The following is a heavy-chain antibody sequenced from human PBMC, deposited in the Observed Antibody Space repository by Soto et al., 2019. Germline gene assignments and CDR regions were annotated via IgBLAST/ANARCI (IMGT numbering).Heavy chain of an antibody. D-gene: IGHD3-16*01. CDR3: ARYQGDLRWFDP. V-gene: IGHV4-31*03. CDR1: GGSIRSGGYY. CDR2: INYSGTT. J-gene: IGHJ5*02. Sequence: QVQLQESGPGLVKPSETVSLTCTVSGGSIRSGGYYWSWIRQHPGKGLEWVGYINYSGTTYYNPSLRSRVTISVDTSTNQFSLKLNSVTAADTAVYYCARYQGDLRWFDPWGQGTLVTVSS.